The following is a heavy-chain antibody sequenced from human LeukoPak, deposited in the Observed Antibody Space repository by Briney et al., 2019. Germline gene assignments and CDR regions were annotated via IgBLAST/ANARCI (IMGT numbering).Heavy chain of an antibody. CDR1: GYTFTSYD. J-gene: IGHJ5*02. CDR3: ARSQTIASRLIRSRGFDP. V-gene: IGHV1-8*01. CDR2: MNPNSGNT. D-gene: IGHD6-6*01. Sequence: ASVKVSCKASGYTFTSYDINWVRQAPGQGREWMGWMNPNSGNTGYAQKFQGRVTMTRNTSISTAYMELSSLRSEDTAVYYCARSQTIASRLIRSRGFDPWGQGTLVTVSS.